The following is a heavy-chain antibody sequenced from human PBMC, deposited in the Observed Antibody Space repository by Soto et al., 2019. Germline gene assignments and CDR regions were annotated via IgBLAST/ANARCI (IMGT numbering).Heavy chain of an antibody. CDR1: GCSFDDYA. CDR3: GRDKLRGIVVGGGFDY. D-gene: IGHD3-10*01. J-gene: IGHJ4*02. V-gene: IGHV3-9*01. CDR2: INWNSGSR. Sequence: PGGSLRLSCAASGCSFDDYAMHWVRQAPGRGLERVSFINWNSGSRGYADSVRGRFTISRDNANNSLYLQMNNLRAEDTALYYCGRDKLRGIVVGGGFDYWGQGILVTVSS.